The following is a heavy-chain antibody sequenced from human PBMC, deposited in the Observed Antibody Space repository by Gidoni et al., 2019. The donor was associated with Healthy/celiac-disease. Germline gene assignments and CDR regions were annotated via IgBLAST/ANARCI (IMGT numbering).Heavy chain of an antibody. V-gene: IGHV4-34*01. J-gene: IGHJ5*02. CDR1: GGSFSGYY. D-gene: IGHD2-2*01. CDR3: ARGFRVPAAPIKFDP. CDR2: INHSGST. Sequence: QVQLQQWGAGLLKPSETLSLTCAVYGGSFSGYYWSWIRQPPGKGLEWIGEINHSGSTNYNPSLKSRVTISVDTSKNQFSLKLSSVTAADTAVYYCARGFRVPAAPIKFDPWGQGTLVTVSS.